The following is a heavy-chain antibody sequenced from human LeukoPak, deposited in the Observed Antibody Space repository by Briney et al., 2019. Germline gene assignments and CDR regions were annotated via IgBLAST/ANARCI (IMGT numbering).Heavy chain of an antibody. V-gene: IGHV3-7*01. Sequence: SGGSLRLSCAASGFTFSSYWMNWARQAPGKGLEWVASINHNGNVNYYVDSVKGRFTISRDNAKNSLYLQMNSLRADDTAVYYCARDKIVGPTTLDYWGQGTLVTVSS. CDR3: ARDKIVGPTTLDY. CDR1: GFTFSSYW. D-gene: IGHD1-26*01. CDR2: INHNGNVN. J-gene: IGHJ4*02.